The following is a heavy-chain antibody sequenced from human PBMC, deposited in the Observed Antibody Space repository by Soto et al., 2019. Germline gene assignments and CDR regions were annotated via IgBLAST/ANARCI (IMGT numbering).Heavy chain of an antibody. CDR2: IYPGDSHA. D-gene: IGHD1-26*01. CDR3: ARPYSGGPNDPFDV. V-gene: IGHV5-51*01. J-gene: IGHJ3*01. CDR1: GYSFTNYW. Sequence: PGESLKIPCQCSGYSFTNYWIGWVRQMPGKGLEWMGIIYPGDSHAIYSPSFQGQVTMSADKSISTAYLQWSSLKASDTAMYYCARPYSGGPNDPFDVWGQGTMVTVS.